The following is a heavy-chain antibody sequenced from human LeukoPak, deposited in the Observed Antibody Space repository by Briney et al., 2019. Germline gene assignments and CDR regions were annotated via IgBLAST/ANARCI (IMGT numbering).Heavy chain of an antibody. D-gene: IGHD1-26*01. CDR3: AKDGRREQTYYDHYFDY. Sequence: GRSLRLSCAASGFTFDDYAMHWVRQAPGKGLEWVSGISWNSGSIGYADSVKGRFTISRDNAKNSLYLQMNSLRAEDTALYYCAKDGRREQTYYDHYFDYWGQGTLVTVSS. CDR1: GFTFDDYA. CDR2: ISWNSGSI. J-gene: IGHJ4*02. V-gene: IGHV3-9*01.